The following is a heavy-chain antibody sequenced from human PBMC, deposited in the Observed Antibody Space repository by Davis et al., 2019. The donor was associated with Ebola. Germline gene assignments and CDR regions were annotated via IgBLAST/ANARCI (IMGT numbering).Heavy chain of an antibody. Sequence: PGGSLRLSCAASGFTFSDYYMSWIRQAPGKGLEWVSYISSSGSTIYYADSVKGRFTISRDNAKNSLYLQMNSLRAEDTAVYYCARSTSSGWPVGMDVWGQGTTVTVSS. D-gene: IGHD6-19*01. CDR2: ISSSGSTI. CDR1: GFTFSDYY. J-gene: IGHJ6*02. CDR3: ARSTSSGWPVGMDV. V-gene: IGHV3-11*01.